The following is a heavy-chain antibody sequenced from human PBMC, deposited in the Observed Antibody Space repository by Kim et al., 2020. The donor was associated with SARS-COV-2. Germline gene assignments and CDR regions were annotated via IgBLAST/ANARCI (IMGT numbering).Heavy chain of an antibody. V-gene: IGHV4-34*01. D-gene: IGHD6-6*01. J-gene: IGHJ5*02. CDR2: INHSGST. Sequence: SETLSLTCAVYGGSFSSYYWIWIRQPPGKGLEWIGEINHSGSTNYKPSLKSRVTISMDTSKNQFFLKLSSVTAADTAVYHCARGKSVAADDVRSNWFDPWGQGTLVTVSS. CDR1: GGSFSSYY. CDR3: ARGKSVAADDVRSNWFDP.